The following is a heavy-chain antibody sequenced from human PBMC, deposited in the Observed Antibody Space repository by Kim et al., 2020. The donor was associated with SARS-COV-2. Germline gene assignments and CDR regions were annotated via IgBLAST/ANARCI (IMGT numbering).Heavy chain of an antibody. Sequence: AQKFQGRVTITADESTSTAYMELSSLRSEDTAVYYCARGQQVVPAAPFDYWGQGTLVTVSS. D-gene: IGHD2-2*01. CDR3: ARGQQVVPAAPFDY. V-gene: IGHV1-69*01. J-gene: IGHJ4*02.